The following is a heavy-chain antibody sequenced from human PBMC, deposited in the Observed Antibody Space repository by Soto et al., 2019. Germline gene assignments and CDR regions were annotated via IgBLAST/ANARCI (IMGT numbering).Heavy chain of an antibody. J-gene: IGHJ5*02. CDR2: INHSGGT. Sequence: PSETLSLTCAVYGGSFSGYYWSWIRQPPGKGLEWIGEINHSGGTNYNPSLKSRVTISVDTSKNQFSLKLSSVTAADTAVFYCARGRWEYYGSGSLYNWFDPWGQGTLVTVSS. V-gene: IGHV4-34*01. CDR3: ARGRWEYYGSGSLYNWFDP. D-gene: IGHD3-10*01. CDR1: GGSFSGYY.